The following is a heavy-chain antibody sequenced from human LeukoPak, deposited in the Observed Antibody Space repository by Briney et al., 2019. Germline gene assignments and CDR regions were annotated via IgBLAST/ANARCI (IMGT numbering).Heavy chain of an antibody. Sequence: SETLSLTCTVSGGSIDSYYWSWIRQPPGKGLEWIGYIYYSGGTYYNPSLKSRVTISVDTSRGHFSLKLSSATAADTAVYYCARGERLGPDFWGQGTLVTVSS. D-gene: IGHD1-1*01. J-gene: IGHJ4*02. CDR1: GGSIDSYY. CDR2: IYYSGGT. CDR3: ARGERLGPDF. V-gene: IGHV4-59*01.